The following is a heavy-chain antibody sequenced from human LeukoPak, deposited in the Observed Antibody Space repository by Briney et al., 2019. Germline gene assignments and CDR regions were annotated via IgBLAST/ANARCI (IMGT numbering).Heavy chain of an antibody. CDR2: IYTSGST. D-gene: IGHD2-15*01. J-gene: IGHJ6*02. V-gene: IGHV4-4*07. CDR3: ARDSRYCSGGSCYASYYYYGMDV. CDR1: GGSISSYY. Sequence: SETLSLTCTVSGGSISSYYWSWIRQPAGKGLEWIGRIYTSGSTNYNPSLKSRVTMSVDTSKNQFSLKLSSVTAAGTAVYYCARDSRYCSGGSCYASYYYYGMDVWGQGTTVTVSS.